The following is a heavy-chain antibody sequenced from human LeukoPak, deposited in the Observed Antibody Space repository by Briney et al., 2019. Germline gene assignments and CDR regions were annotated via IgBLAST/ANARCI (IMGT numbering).Heavy chain of an antibody. CDR1: GGSISSYY. D-gene: IGHD3-10*01. Sequence: SDTLSLTCTVSGGSISSYYWSWIRQPPGKGLEWIGYIYYSGSTNYNPSLKSRVTISVDTSKNQFSLKLSSVTAADTAVYYCARAHYYGSGRKTYDWFDPWGQGTLVTVSS. CDR2: IYYSGST. J-gene: IGHJ5*02. V-gene: IGHV4-59*07. CDR3: ARAHYYGSGRKTYDWFDP.